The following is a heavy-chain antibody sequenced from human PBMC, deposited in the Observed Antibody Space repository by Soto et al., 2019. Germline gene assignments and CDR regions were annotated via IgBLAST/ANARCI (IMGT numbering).Heavy chain of an antibody. CDR1: GGSISSGGYS. CDR3: AREGYFDWSDRFQERGKTTTFDY. V-gene: IGHV4-30-2*01. CDR2: IYHSGST. J-gene: IGHJ4*02. D-gene: IGHD3-9*01. Sequence: SETLSLTCAVSGGSISSGGYSWSWIRQPPGKGLEWIGYIYHSGSTYYNPSLKSRVTISVDTSKNQFSLKLSSVTAADTAVYYCAREGYFDWSDRFQERGKTTTFDYWGQGTLVTVSS.